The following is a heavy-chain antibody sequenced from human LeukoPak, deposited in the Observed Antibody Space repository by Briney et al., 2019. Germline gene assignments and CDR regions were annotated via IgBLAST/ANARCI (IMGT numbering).Heavy chain of an antibody. Sequence: GGSLRLSCAASEFTFSICAMSWVRQAPGRGLEWVASITSTGESTWYAGSVKGRFTISRDNSKYPVYLQMNSLRAEEPAINYCWKNGQNYFVTIVHIYRRDGDFRGQGTLVTESS. CDR2: ITSTGEST. V-gene: IGHV3-23*01. CDR3: WKNGQNYFVTIVHIYRRDGDF. D-gene: IGHD3-9*01. J-gene: IGHJ4*02. CDR1: EFTFSICA.